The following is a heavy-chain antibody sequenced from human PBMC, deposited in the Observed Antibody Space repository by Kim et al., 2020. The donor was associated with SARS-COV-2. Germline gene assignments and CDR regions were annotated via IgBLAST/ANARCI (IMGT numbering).Heavy chain of an antibody. V-gene: IGHV3-74*01. Sequence: GGSLRLSCAASGFTFSSYGMHWVRQAPGKGLVWVSRINIDGSSTSYADSVKGRFTISRDNAKNTLYLQMNRLRAEDTAVYYCARGGGYTIFGVVIPNDYYYGMDVWGQGTTVTVSS. CDR2: INIDGSST. CDR3: ARGGGYTIFGVVIPNDYYYGMDV. CDR1: GFTFSSYG. D-gene: IGHD3-3*01. J-gene: IGHJ6*02.